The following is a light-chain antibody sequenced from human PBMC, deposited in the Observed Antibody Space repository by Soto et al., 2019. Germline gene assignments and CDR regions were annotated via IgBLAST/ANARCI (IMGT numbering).Light chain of an antibody. V-gene: IGKV1-5*01. CDR2: DAS. Sequence: TQYTDTLSVSVGDRATISFRASQTISSWLAWYQQKPGKAPKLLIHDASSFASGIPSRFSGSGSGTEFTLTITSLEPDDFAFYYCQQYDRYPRSFGQWTKVDI. CDR1: QTISSW. J-gene: IGKJ1*01. CDR3: QQYDRYPRS.